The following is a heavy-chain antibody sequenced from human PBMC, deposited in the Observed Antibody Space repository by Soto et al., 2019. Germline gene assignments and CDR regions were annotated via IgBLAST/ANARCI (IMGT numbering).Heavy chain of an antibody. CDR1: GGSISSGGYY. Sequence: SETLSLTCTVSGGSISSGGYYWSWSRQHPGKGLEWIGYIYYSGSTYYNPSLKSRVTISVDTSKNQFSLKLSSMTAADTAVYYCARFNYDILTGLTHFDYWGQGTLVTVSS. CDR3: ARFNYDILTGLTHFDY. D-gene: IGHD3-9*01. J-gene: IGHJ4*02. V-gene: IGHV4-31*03. CDR2: IYYSGST.